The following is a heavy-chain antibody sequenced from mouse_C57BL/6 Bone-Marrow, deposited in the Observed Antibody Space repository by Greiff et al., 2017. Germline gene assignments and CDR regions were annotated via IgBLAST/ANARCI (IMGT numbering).Heavy chain of an antibody. CDR2: IDPSDSET. J-gene: IGHJ2*01. CDR3: ARAYSNSYPFDC. V-gene: IGHV1-52*01. CDR1: GYTFTSYW. D-gene: IGHD2-5*01. Sequence: QVQLQQPGAELVRPGSSVKLSCKASGYTFTSYWMHWVKQRPIQGLEWIGNIDPSDSETHYNQKFKDKATLTVDKSSSTAYMQLSSLTSEDSAVYYWARAYSNSYPFDCWGKGTTLTVSS.